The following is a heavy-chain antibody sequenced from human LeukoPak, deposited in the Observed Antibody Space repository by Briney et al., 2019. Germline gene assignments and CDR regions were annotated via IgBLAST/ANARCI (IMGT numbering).Heavy chain of an antibody. D-gene: IGHD5-12*01. J-gene: IGHJ4*02. CDR1: GFTFSSYE. Sequence: GGSLRLSCAASGFTFSSYEMNWVRQAPGKGLEWISFISSRSSTIHYADSVKGRFTISRDNAKNSLYLQMNSLRAEDTAVYYCARDHIAATTSGICWGQGTLVTVSS. CDR2: ISSRSSTI. CDR3: ARDHIAATTSGIC. V-gene: IGHV3-48*01.